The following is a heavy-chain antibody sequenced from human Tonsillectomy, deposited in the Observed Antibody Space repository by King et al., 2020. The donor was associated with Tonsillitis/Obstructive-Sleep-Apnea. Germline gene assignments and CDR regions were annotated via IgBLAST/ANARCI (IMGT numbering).Heavy chain of an antibody. J-gene: IGHJ4*02. Sequence: VQLVESGGGLVQPGGSLRLSCAASGFTFSRFWMTWVRQAPGKGLDWVANISEGGREKYYVDSVKGRFTISRDNAKNSLYLQMNSLRPEDTAVYYCAREPAAAGPGDYWGQGTLVTVPS. CDR1: GFTFSRFW. V-gene: IGHV3-7*03. CDR2: ISEGGREK. D-gene: IGHD6-13*01. CDR3: AREPAAAGPGDY.